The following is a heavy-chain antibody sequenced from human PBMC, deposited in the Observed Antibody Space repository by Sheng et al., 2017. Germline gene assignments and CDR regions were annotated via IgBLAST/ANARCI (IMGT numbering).Heavy chain of an antibody. CDR3: ASANTDYGYYFDY. CDR2: ISGSGGST. CDR1: GFTFSSYA. Sequence: EVQLLESGGGLVQPGGSLRLSCAASGFTFSSYAMSWVRQAPGKGLEWVSAISGSGGSTYYADSVKGRFTISRDNSKNTLYLQMNSLRAEDTAVYYCASANTDYGYYFDYWGQGTLVTVSS. V-gene: IGHV3-23*01. D-gene: IGHD3-16*01. J-gene: IGHJ4*02.